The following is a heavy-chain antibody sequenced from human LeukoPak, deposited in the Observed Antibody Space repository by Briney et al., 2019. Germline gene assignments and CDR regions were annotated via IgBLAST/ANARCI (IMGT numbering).Heavy chain of an antibody. Sequence: ASVKVSCKASGDTFTTYGITWVRQAPGQGLEWMGWISGYNGNTEYTQKFQGRVAMTRDTSTSTACMELRSLRSGDTAVYYCARGLSCSGNTCYAAHFDSWGQGTLVTVSS. CDR3: ARGLSCSGNTCYAAHFDS. CDR2: ISGYNGNT. J-gene: IGHJ4*02. D-gene: IGHD2-15*01. V-gene: IGHV1-18*01. CDR1: GDTFTTYG.